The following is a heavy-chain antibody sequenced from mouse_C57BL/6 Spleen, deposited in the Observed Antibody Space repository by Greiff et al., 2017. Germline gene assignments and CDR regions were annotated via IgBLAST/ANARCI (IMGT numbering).Heavy chain of an antibody. CDR3: ARGDYYGSSYYAMDY. CDR2: FHPYNDDT. CDR1: GYTFTTYP. D-gene: IGHD1-1*01. Sequence: VKLVESGAELVKPGASVKMSCKASGYTFTTYPIEWMKQNHGKSLEWIGNFHPYNDDTKYNEKFKGKATLTVEKSSSTVYLELSRLTSDDSAVFDCARGDYYGSSYYAMDYWGQGTSVTVSS. V-gene: IGHV1-47*01. J-gene: IGHJ4*01.